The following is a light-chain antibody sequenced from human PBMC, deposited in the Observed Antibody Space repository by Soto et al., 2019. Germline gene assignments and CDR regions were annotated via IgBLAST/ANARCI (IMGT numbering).Light chain of an antibody. V-gene: IGKV1-5*01. Sequence: DIQMTQSPPTLSASVGDRVTITCRASQSISSWLAWYQQKPGKAPKLLIYDASSLESGVPSRFRGSGSGTKFTLTISSLQPDDFATYYCQQYNSFSWTFGQGTKVEIK. CDR3: QQYNSFSWT. J-gene: IGKJ1*01. CDR2: DAS. CDR1: QSISSW.